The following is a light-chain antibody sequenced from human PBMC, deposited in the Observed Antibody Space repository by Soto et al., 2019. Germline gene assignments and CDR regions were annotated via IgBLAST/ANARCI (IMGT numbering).Light chain of an antibody. V-gene: IGKV1-17*01. J-gene: IGKJ2*01. Sequence: DIQMTQSPSSVSAAAGDRVTITCRASQDIGKDLGWFQQKPGKAPRRLIYAVSTLESGVPSRFSGSGSGTQFTLTISSLQPEDFAAYFCLQHKSFPFTVGQGTKVDSK. CDR3: LQHKSFPFT. CDR1: QDIGKD. CDR2: AVS.